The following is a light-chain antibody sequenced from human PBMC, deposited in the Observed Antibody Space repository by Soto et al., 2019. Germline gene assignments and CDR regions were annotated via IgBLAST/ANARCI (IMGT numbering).Light chain of an antibody. J-gene: IGKJ3*01. V-gene: IGKV3-15*01. CDR3: HKYNSWPRGT. Sequence: EIMMTQSPGTLSVSPGEGATLSCTASQSVNLNLAWYQQKPGKPPRLLLYGASPRATGIPARFRGSGSGTEFTLTTSSLQSEDSSVYYCHKYNSWPRGTFGPGTKVEIK. CDR1: QSVNLN. CDR2: GAS.